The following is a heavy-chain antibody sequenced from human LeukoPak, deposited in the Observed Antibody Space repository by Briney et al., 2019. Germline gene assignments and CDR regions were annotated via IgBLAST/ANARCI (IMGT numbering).Heavy chain of an antibody. CDR2: IYHSGST. D-gene: IGHD3-9*01. CDR3: ARDHAYYDILTGYYPYYYYMDV. V-gene: IGHV4-38-2*02. J-gene: IGHJ6*03. CDR1: GYSISSGYY. Sequence: SETLSLTCTVPGYSISSGYYWGWIRQPPGKGLEWIGSIYHSGSTYYNPSLKSRVTISVDTSKNQFSLKLSSVTAAYTAVYYCARDHAYYDILTGYYPYYYYMDVWGKGTTVTISS.